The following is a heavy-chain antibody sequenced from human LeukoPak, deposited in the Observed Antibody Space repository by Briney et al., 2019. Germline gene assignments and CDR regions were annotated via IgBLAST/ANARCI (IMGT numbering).Heavy chain of an antibody. D-gene: IGHD3-3*01. Sequence: SETLSLTCAVYGGSFSGYYWSWIRQPPGKGLEWIGEINHSGSTNYNPSLKSRVTISVDTSKNQFSLKLSSVTAADTAVYYCARGFTIFGVVTPYYCYYGMDVWGQGTTVTVSS. CDR3: ARGFTIFGVVTPYYCYYGMDV. J-gene: IGHJ6*02. V-gene: IGHV4-34*01. CDR1: GGSFSGYY. CDR2: INHSGST.